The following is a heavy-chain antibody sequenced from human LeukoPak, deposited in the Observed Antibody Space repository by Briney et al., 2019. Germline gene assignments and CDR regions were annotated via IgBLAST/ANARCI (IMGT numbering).Heavy chain of an antibody. Sequence: GGSLRLSCAASGFTFSSYWMSWVRQAPGKGLEWVANIKQDGSGKYYVDSVEGRFTISRDNAKNSLYLQMDSLRAEDTAVYYCARRYVVVADFDYWGQGTLVTVSS. V-gene: IGHV3-7*01. J-gene: IGHJ4*02. D-gene: IGHD2-15*01. CDR3: ARRYVVVADFDY. CDR2: IKQDGSGK. CDR1: GFTFSSYW.